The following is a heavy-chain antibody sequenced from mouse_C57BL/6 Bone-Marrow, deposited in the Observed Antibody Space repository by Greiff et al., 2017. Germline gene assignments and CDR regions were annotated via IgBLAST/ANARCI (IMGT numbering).Heavy chain of an antibody. V-gene: IGHV1-69*01. CDR1: GYTFTSYW. CDR3: ARRGSSSYYFDY. CDR2: IDPSDSYT. D-gene: IGHD1-1*01. Sequence: QVQLQQSGAELVMPGASVKLSCKASGYTFTSYWMHWVKQRPGQGLEWIGEIDPSDSYTNYNQKFKGKSTLTVDKSSSTAYMQISSLTSEDSAVYYCARRGSSSYYFDYWGQGTTLTVSS. J-gene: IGHJ2*01.